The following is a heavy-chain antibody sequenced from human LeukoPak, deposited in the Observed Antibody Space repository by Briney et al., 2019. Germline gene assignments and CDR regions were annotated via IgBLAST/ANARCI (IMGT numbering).Heavy chain of an antibody. J-gene: IGHJ4*02. D-gene: IGHD1-26*01. CDR2: ITSSASTI. V-gene: IGHV3-48*03. CDR1: GFTFSSFE. CDR3: ARKVLSGSRYFDY. Sequence: GGSLRLSCAASGFTFSSFEMNWVRQAPGKGLEWVSYITSSASTIYYAESVKGRFTISRDNAKNSLFLQMNSLRAEDTAVYYCARKVLSGSRYFDYWGQGALVTVSS.